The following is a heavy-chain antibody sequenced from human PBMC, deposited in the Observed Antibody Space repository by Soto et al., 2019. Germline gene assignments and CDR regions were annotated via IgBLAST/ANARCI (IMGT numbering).Heavy chain of an antibody. V-gene: IGHV3-9*01. Sequence: SLRLSCAASGFTFDDYAMHWVRQAPGKGLEWVSGISWNSGSIGYADSVKGRFTISRDNAKNSLYLQMNSLRAEDTALYYCAKDSWDWNYYYSSGYPYYFDYWGQGTLVTVSS. D-gene: IGHD3-22*01. J-gene: IGHJ4*02. CDR1: GFTFDDYA. CDR3: AKDSWDWNYYYSSGYPYYFDY. CDR2: ISWNSGSI.